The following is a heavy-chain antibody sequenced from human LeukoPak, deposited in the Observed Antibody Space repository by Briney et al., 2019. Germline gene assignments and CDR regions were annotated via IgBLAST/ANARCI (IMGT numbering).Heavy chain of an antibody. CDR2: IYYSGST. CDR1: GGSISSSSYY. D-gene: IGHD3-9*01. CDR3: ARAYDVLTGYSI. J-gene: IGHJ4*02. V-gene: IGHV4-39*01. Sequence: SETLSLTCTVSGGSISSSSYYWGWIRQPPWKGLEWIGSIYYSGSTYYNPSLKSRITISVDTSKNQISLKVSSVTAADTAVYYCARAYDVLTGYSIWGQGTLVTVSS.